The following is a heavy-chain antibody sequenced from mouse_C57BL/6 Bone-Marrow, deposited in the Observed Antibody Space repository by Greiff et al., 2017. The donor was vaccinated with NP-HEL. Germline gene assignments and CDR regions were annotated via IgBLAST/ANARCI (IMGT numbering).Heavy chain of an antibody. CDR2: IHPRSGNT. CDR1: GYTFTSYG. J-gene: IGHJ2*01. CDR3: ARLGYARDYFDY. Sequence: QVQLQQSGAELARPGASVKLSCKASGYTFTSYGISWVKQRTGPGLEWIGEIHPRSGNTYYNEKFKGKATLTADESSSTAYMELRSLTSEDSAVYFCARLGYARDYFDYWGQGTTLTVSS. D-gene: IGHD2-14*01. V-gene: IGHV1-81*01.